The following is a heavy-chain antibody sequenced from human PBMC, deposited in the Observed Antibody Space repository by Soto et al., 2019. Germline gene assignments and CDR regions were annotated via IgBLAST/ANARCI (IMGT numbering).Heavy chain of an antibody. D-gene: IGHD6-25*01. CDR3: ARGDGRGSSGFYYYYGMDV. CDR2: ISPYDGST. Sequence: QVQLVQSGAEVKKPGASVKVSCKASGFTFTNYFFHWVRQAPRQGLEWMGIISPYDGSTNNVQSLQGRVTMTSDSYTSTVYMELSSLRSEDTAVYYCARGDGRGSSGFYYYYGMDVWGHGTTVTVSS. V-gene: IGHV1-46*01. CDR1: GFTFTNYF. J-gene: IGHJ6*02.